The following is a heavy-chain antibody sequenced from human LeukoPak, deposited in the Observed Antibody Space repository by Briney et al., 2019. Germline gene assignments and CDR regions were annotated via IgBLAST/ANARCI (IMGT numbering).Heavy chain of an antibody. CDR3: ASNYDSSGYYQ. CDR1: GGSISSSSYY. CDR2: IYYSGST. Sequence: SETQSLTCTVSGGSISSSSYYWGWIRQPPGKGLEWIGSIYYSGSTYYNPSLKSRVTISVDTSKNQFSLKLSSVTAADTAVYYCASNYDSSGYYQWGQGTLVTVSS. D-gene: IGHD3-22*01. J-gene: IGHJ4*02. V-gene: IGHV4-39*01.